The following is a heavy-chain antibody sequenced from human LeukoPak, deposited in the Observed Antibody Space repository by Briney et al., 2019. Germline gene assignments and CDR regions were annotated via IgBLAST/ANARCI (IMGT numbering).Heavy chain of an antibody. CDR1: GGSITTYY. CDR2: SYHSGYA. J-gene: IGHJ5*02. Sequence: KPSETLSLTCSVSGGSITTYYWAWIRQSPEKGLEWIGYSYHSGYANYNPSFKSRVTISVDTSKNQFSLNLNSVTPAGTALYFCAGQNVGVVTTWGQGTHVIVSS. CDR3: AGQNVGVVTT. D-gene: IGHD2-21*02. V-gene: IGHV4-59*01.